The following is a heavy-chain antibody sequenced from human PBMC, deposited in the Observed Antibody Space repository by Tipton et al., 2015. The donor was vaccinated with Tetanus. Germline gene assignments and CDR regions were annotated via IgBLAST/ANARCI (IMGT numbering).Heavy chain of an antibody. D-gene: IGHD5-24*01. CDR3: ARGGRDAYNNPLGAFDV. J-gene: IGHJ3*01. CDR2: ISHSGSS. CDR1: GGSFSLYY. V-gene: IGHV4-34*01. Sequence: LRLSCTVSGGSFSLYYWNWVRQSPGKGLEWIGEISHSGSSSYSPSLKSQVTISVDTSKNQFSLRLRSVAAAETAVYYCARGGRDAYNNPLGAFDVWGRGTTVTVSS.